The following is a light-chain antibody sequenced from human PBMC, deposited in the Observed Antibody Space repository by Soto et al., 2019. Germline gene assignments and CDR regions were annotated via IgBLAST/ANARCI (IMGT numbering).Light chain of an antibody. CDR3: QQYNNWPIT. V-gene: IGKV3D-15*01. J-gene: IGKJ5*01. CDR2: GAS. CDR1: QSIGNN. Sequence: EIVLTQPPGTLSLSPGERPTLSCRASQSIGNNQLAWYQQRPGQAPRXXIYGASSRAAGIPDRFGGSGSGTEFNLTISSLQSEDCAVYYCQQYNNWPITFGQGTRLEIK.